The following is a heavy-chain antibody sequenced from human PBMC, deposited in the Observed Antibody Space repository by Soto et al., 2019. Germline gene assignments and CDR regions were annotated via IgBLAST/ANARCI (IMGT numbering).Heavy chain of an antibody. CDR2: VIPIYGTA. CDR1: GDTFSSYA. D-gene: IGHD3-22*01. J-gene: IGHJ6*02. CDR3: ARDGSGYRSRASPMDV. Sequence: SVKVSCKASGDTFSSYAISWVRQAPGQGLEWMGGVIPIYGTANYAQKFQGRVTITADESTSTAYMELSSLRSEDTAVYYCARDGSGYRSRASPMDVWGQGTTVTVSS. V-gene: IGHV1-69*13.